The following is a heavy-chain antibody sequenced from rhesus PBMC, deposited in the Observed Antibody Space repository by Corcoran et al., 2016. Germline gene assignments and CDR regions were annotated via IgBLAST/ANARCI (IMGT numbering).Heavy chain of an antibody. J-gene: IGHJ4*01. D-gene: IGHD6-37*01. CDR2: IYGSGGST. V-gene: IGHV4-93*02. CDR1: GGSISSSNW. CDR3: AKYSGGWSRYYFDY. Sequence: QVQLQESGPAVVKPSETLSLTCAVSGGSISSSNWWSWIRQSPGKGLEWIGGIYGSGGSTEYNPSRKSRVTISIDTSKNQFSLKLSSVTAADTAVYYCAKYSGGWSRYYFDYWGQGVLVTVSS.